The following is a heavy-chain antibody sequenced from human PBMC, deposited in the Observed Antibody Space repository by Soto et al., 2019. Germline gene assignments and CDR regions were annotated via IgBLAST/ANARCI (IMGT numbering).Heavy chain of an antibody. CDR3: ARDTETLGPRANDALDI. V-gene: IGHV1-3*01. J-gene: IGHJ3*02. CDR1: GYTFSDYT. CDR2: LNAGSGNT. D-gene: IGHD3-3*02. Sequence: QAQLVQSGAEMKKPWASVKVSCKATGYTFSDYTMNWVRQAPGQSLEWMGWLNAGSGNTKYSQNFQGRVSITRDTSATTVYMERTGLTSEATAVYYCARDTETLGPRANDALDICGQGTMVTVSS.